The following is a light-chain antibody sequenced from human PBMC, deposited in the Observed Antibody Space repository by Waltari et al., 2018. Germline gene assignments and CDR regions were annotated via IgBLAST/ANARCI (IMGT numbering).Light chain of an antibody. CDR1: QSLVHSDGNTH. J-gene: IGKJ2*01. Sequence: DVVMTQSPLSLPVTLGKPASISCTSSQSLVHSDGNTHLVWFHQRPGQSPRRLIYKVSIRDSEVPDRFSGGGSATDFTLRISRVEAEDVGVYYCMQGTHWPYTFGQGTKLDIK. CDR3: MQGTHWPYT. V-gene: IGKV2-30*02. CDR2: KVS.